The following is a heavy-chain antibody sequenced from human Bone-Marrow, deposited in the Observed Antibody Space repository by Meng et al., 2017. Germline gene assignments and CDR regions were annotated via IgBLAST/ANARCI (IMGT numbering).Heavy chain of an antibody. V-gene: IGHV3-74*01. CDR3: TTSIAGPH. J-gene: IGHJ4*02. D-gene: IGHD6-6*01. CDR1: GFAFSSYW. Sequence: EVQLVESGGGLVQPGGSLRLSCAASGFAFSSYWMFWVRQAPGKGLVWVSRINTDGSNAIYADSVKGRFTISRDNAKNALYLQMNSLKTEDTAVYYCTTSIAGPHWGQGTLVTVSS. CDR2: INTDGSNA.